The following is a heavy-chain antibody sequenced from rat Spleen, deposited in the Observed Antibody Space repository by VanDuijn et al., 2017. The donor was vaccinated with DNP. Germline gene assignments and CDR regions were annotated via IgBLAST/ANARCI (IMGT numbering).Heavy chain of an antibody. CDR2: ISYSGST. CDR3: ARWTRYFDY. CDR1: GYSITSTF. J-gene: IGHJ2*01. Sequence: VQLQESGPGLVQPSQSLSLTCSVSGYSITSTFRWDWIRKFPGNKMEYIGHISYSGSTNYNPSLKSRISITRDTSKNHFFLHLNSVTTEDTATYYCARWTRYFDYWGQGAMVTVSS. V-gene: IGHV3-1*01. D-gene: IGHD1-7*01.